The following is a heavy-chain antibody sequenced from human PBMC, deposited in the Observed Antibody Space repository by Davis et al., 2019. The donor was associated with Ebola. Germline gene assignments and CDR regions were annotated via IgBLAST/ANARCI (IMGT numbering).Heavy chain of an antibody. Sequence: GESLKISCEASGFIFSTYIMKWVRQAPGKGLEWVSYISTSSRTIYYADSVKCRFTISRDNAKKSLYLQMNSLRDEDTALYYCARGELYSDSYFDLWGRGTRVTVSS. D-gene: IGHD2-21*01. CDR1: GFIFSTYI. J-gene: IGHJ2*01. V-gene: IGHV3-48*02. CDR2: ISTSSRTI. CDR3: ARGELYSDSYFDL.